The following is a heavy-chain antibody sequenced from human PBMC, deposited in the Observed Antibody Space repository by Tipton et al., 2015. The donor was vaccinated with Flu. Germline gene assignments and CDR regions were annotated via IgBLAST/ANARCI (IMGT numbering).Heavy chain of an antibody. CDR1: GFTFDSYG. CDR3: ARVFQSYSFDY. V-gene: IGHV3-30*19. J-gene: IGHJ4*02. D-gene: IGHD2-21*01. Sequence: SLRLSCATSGFTFDSYGMHWVRQAPGKGLQWVAFIEYDGSEKTYADSVKGRFTISRDTSKNTLFLQMHSLRPEDTAIYYCARVFQSYSFDYWGQGTLVTVSS. CDR2: IEYDGSEK.